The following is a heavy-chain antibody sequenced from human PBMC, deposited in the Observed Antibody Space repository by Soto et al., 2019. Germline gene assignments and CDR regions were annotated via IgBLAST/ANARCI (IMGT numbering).Heavy chain of an antibody. V-gene: IGHV3-23*01. D-gene: IGHD1-26*01. J-gene: IGHJ4*02. CDR2: TSGSGGST. CDR3: AKPLPFSTVGPTHYFFDY. CDR1: GFTFILYA. Sequence: GGSLRLSCAASGFTFILYAMNWVRQAPGKGLEWVSGTSGSGGSTYYADSVKGRFTISRDNSKNTLYLQMNSLRAEDTAVYYCAKPLPFSTVGPTHYFFDYWGQGTLVTVSS.